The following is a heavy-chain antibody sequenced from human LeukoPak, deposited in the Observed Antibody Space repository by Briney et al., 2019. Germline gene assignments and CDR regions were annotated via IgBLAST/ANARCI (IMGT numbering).Heavy chain of an antibody. CDR1: GFTFSTSA. CDR2: VSDSGDYT. D-gene: IGHD3-3*01. CDR3: AMTYDFWSGYPG. Sequence: GGSLRLSCVTSGFTFSTSAMGWVRQAPGTGLEWVSVVSDSGDYTSYADSVKGRFRISRDNSENKLYLQMNSLRTEDTAIYYCAMTYDFWSGYPGWGQGTLVTVSS. J-gene: IGHJ4*02. V-gene: IGHV3-23*01.